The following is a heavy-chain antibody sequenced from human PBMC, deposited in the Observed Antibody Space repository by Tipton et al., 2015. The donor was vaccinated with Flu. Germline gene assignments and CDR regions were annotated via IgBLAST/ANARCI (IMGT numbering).Heavy chain of an antibody. D-gene: IGHD4-17*01. CDR1: GFPFSNFW. CDR3: ARNCYGDSMTAFDV. J-gene: IGHJ3*01. Sequence: SLRLSCAASGFPFSNFWMHWVRQAPGKGLEWVAHINQDGSEKNYVDSVKGRFTISRDNAKNSLDLQMNSLRAEDTALYHCARNCYGDSMTAFDVWGQGTMVTVSS. V-gene: IGHV3-7*03. CDR2: INQDGSEK.